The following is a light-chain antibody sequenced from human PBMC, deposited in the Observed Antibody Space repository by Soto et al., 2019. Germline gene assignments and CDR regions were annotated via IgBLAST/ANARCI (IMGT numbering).Light chain of an antibody. V-gene: IGKV1-5*01. J-gene: IGKJ1*01. CDR1: QAISTW. CDR2: DAS. Sequence: IHMSQSPYSLSACVGYRVGITCRASQAISTWSAWYPQKPGTAPKLLIYDASTLKSGVPSRFSGSGSGTEFTLTISSLQPDDFATYYCQHYSSYSGAFGQGTKVDIK. CDR3: QHYSSYSGA.